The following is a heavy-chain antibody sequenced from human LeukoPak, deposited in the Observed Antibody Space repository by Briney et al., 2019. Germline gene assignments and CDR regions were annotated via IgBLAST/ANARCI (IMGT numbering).Heavy chain of an antibody. D-gene: IGHD5-18*01. CDR2: ILYDGSNK. V-gene: IGHV3-30*04. J-gene: IGHJ4*02. CDR1: GFTFSSYA. CDR3: ARAIGYSYGYFDY. Sequence: GGSLRLSCAASGFTFSSYAMHWVRQAPGKGLEWVAVILYDGSNKYYADSVKGRFTISRDNSKNTLYLQMNSLRAEDTAVYHCARAIGYSYGYFDYWGQGTLVTVSS.